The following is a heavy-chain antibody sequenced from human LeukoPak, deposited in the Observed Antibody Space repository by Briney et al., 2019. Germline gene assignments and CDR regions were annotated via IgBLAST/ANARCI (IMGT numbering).Heavy chain of an antibody. CDR1: GYTFTGHY. J-gene: IGHJ3*02. V-gene: IGHV1-2*02. CDR3: ARMDYYDSSGYSDAFDI. D-gene: IGHD3-22*01. CDR2: VNPNSGGT. Sequence: ASVKVSCKASGYTFTGHYMHWVRQAPGQGLEWMGWVNPNSGGTNYAQKFQGRVTMTRDTSISTAYMELSRLRSDDTAVYYCARMDYYDSSGYSDAFDIWGQGTMVTVSS.